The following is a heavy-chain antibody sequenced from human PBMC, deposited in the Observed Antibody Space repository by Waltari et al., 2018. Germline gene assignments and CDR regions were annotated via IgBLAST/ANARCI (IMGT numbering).Heavy chain of an antibody. V-gene: IGHV1-69*01. D-gene: IGHD3-22*01. CDR1: GGTFSSYA. J-gene: IGHJ3*02. CDR3: ARDKGISTINQTPWTAFDI. CDR2: IIPIFGTA. Sequence: QVQLVQSGAEVKKPGSSVKVSCKASGGTFSSYAISWVRQAPGQGLEWMGGIIPIFGTANYAQKFQGRVTITADEATSTAYMELSSLRSEDTAVYYCARDKGISTINQTPWTAFDIWGQGTMVTVSS.